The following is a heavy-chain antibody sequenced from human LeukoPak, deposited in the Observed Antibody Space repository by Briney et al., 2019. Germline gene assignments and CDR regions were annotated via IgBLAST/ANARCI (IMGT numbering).Heavy chain of an antibody. V-gene: IGHV1-24*01. CDR3: ATGVTTDLILPYY. Sequence: ASLKVSCKVSGYPLTELSIHWVRQAPGQGLEWMGGFDPEDGETVSAQKFQGRVTMTEDTSTDTAYMELSSLRSEDTAVYYCATGVTTDLILPYYWGQGTLVTVSS. J-gene: IGHJ4*02. D-gene: IGHD4-11*01. CDR2: FDPEDGET. CDR1: GYPLTELS.